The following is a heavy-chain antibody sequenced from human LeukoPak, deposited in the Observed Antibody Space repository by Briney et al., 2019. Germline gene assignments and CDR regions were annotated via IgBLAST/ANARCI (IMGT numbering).Heavy chain of an antibody. D-gene: IGHD1-7*01. Sequence: GGSLRLSCAASGFTFSSYAMHWVRQAPGKGLEWVALISYDGSNKYYADSVKGRFTISRDNSKNTLFLQMNSLGAEDTAVYYCARVSLLQELYYYYGMDVWGQGTTVTVSS. J-gene: IGHJ6*02. CDR2: ISYDGSNK. CDR1: GFTFSSYA. CDR3: ARVSLLQELYYYYGMDV. V-gene: IGHV3-30-3*01.